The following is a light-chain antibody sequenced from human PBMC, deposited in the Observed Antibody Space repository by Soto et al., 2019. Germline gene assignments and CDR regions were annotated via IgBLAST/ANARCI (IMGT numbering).Light chain of an antibody. V-gene: IGLV1-47*01. CDR1: SSNIGSNY. CDR3: AAWDYSLSGHV. Sequence: QSVLTQPPSASGTPGQRVTISCSGSSSNIGSNYVYWYQQLPGTAPKLLFYRNNQRPSGVPDRFSGSKSGTSASLAISGLRSEDEADYYCAAWDYSLSGHVFGTGSMVTV. CDR2: RNN. J-gene: IGLJ1*01.